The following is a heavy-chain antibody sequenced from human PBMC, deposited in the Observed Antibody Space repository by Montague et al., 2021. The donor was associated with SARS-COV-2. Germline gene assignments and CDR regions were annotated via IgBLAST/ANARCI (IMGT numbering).Heavy chain of an antibody. CDR2: VDPRGGA. CDR1: GGSITESS. CDR3: ARVNKGYYQYPGGLSWFDP. J-gene: IGHJ5*01. V-gene: IGHV4-34*01. Sequence: SETLSLTCAVYGGSITESSWTWIRQVPGKGLEWLGEVDPRGGATHRPSLRDRLTVSVDRPKNQVSLSLTSVNAADTAVYFCARVNKGYYQYPGGLSWFDPWGQGTLVTVST. D-gene: IGHD3-10*01.